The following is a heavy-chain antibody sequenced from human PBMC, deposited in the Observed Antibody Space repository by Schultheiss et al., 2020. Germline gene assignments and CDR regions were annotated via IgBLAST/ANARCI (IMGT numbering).Heavy chain of an antibody. J-gene: IGHJ5*02. D-gene: IGHD6-19*01. Sequence: ASVKVSCKASGYTFTSHYIHWVRQAPGQGLEWMAIISPSGGGTTYAQKFQGRITVTRDTSTSTVYMELSSLRSEDTAMYYCARGRLGGGIAVAGLLDPWGQGTLVTVYS. CDR2: ISPSGGGT. CDR1: GYTFTSHY. CDR3: ARGRLGGGIAVAGLLDP. V-gene: IGHV1-46*01.